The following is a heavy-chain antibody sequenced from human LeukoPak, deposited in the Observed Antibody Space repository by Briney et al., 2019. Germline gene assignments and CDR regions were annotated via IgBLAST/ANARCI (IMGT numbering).Heavy chain of an antibody. D-gene: IGHD6-13*01. V-gene: IGHV4-34*01. CDR3: ARLNPGSSWSD. CDR1: GGSFGHYY. CDR2: FNLGGGT. J-gene: IGHJ4*02. Sequence: WETLSRTCAVDGGSFGHYYWSWIRQPPGRGLEWIGEFNLGGGTNYNPSLRCRLTISVDTSKNQFSLKLSSVTAADTAVYYCARLNPGSSWSDWGQGTLVTVSS.